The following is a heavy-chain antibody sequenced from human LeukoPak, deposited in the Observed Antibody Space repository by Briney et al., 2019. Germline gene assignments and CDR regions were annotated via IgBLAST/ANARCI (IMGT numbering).Heavy chain of an antibody. D-gene: IGHD2-15*01. J-gene: IGHJ4*02. CDR2: ISGSGGST. Sequence: GGSLRLSCAASGFTFSSYAMSWVRQAPGKGLEWVSAISGSGGSTYYADSVKGRFTISRDNSKNTLYLQMNSLRAEDTAVYYCPKDRASCSGGSCYSSFDYWGQGTLVTVSS. V-gene: IGHV3-23*01. CDR1: GFTFSSYA. CDR3: PKDRASCSGGSCYSSFDY.